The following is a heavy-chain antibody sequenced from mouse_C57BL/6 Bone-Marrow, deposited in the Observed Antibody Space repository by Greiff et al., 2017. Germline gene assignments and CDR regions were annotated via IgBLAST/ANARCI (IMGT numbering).Heavy chain of an antibody. J-gene: IGHJ3*01. CDR3: EREDYDWFAY. CDR1: GYTFTDYS. D-gene: IGHD2-4*01. Sequence: QVQLQQSGAELVRPGASVKLSCKASGYTFTDYSINWVKQRPGQGLEWIGRIYPGSGNTYYNEKFKGKATLTAEKSSSTAYMQLSSLTSEDSAVLCGEREDYDWFAYWGQGTLVTVSA. CDR2: IYPGSGNT. V-gene: IGHV1-76*01.